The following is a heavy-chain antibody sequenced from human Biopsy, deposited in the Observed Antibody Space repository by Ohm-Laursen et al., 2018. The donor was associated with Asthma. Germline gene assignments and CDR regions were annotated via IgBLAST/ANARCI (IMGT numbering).Heavy chain of an antibody. CDR1: GGTFNTYV. Sequence: ASVKVSCKSLGGTFNTYVIGWVRQAPGQGLEWMGGINSVFGTTTYPQKFQDRVTITADDSKSTVYMELSSLRYEDTAVYYCARKAGSCISRTCYSLDFWGQGTLVTVSS. CDR2: INSVFGTT. D-gene: IGHD2-2*01. V-gene: IGHV1-69*13. CDR3: ARKAGSCISRTCYSLDF. J-gene: IGHJ4*02.